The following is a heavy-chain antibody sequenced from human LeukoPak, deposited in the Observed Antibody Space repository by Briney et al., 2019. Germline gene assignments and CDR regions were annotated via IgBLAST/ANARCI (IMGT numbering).Heavy chain of an antibody. D-gene: IGHD1-14*01. CDR2: ISGSGGGT. CDR3: AKEYLSGFDP. CDR1: GFTFSSIA. Sequence: SGGSLRLSCAASGFTFSSIAMSWVRQAPDKGLEWVSTISGSGGGTYYADSVKGRFTISRDDSKNTLYLQMNSLRAEDTAVYYCAKEYLSGFDPWGQGALVSVSS. V-gene: IGHV3-23*01. J-gene: IGHJ5*02.